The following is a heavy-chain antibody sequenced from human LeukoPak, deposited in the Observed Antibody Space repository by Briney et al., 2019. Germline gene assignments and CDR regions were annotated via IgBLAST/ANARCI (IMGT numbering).Heavy chain of an antibody. D-gene: IGHD5-24*01. V-gene: IGHV1-2*02. CDR3: ARRLPGRDGYNFFDY. CDR2: INPNSGGT. CDR1: GYTFTGYY. J-gene: IGHJ4*02. Sequence: ASVKVSCKASGYTFTGYYMHWVRQDPGQGLEWMGWINPNSGGTNYAQKFQGRVTMTRDTCISTAYMELSRLRSDDTAVYYCARRLPGRDGYNFFDYWGQGTLVTVSS.